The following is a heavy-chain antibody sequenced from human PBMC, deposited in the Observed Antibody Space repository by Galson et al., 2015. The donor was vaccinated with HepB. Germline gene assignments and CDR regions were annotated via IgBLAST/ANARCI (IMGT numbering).Heavy chain of an antibody. CDR1: GFTFSRYG. D-gene: IGHD2-15*01. Sequence: SLRLSCAASGFTFSRYGMHWVRQAPGKGLEWVAVISYDGSNKYYADSVKGRFTISRDNSKNTLYLQMNSLRTEDTAVYYCAKDVVVVPAASRWFDPWGQGTLVTVSS. V-gene: IGHV3-30*18. J-gene: IGHJ5*02. CDR3: AKDVVVVPAASRWFDP. CDR2: ISYDGSNK.